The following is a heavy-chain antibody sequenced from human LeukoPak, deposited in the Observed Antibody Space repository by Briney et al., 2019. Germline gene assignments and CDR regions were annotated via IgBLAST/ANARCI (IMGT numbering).Heavy chain of an antibody. Sequence: SVQVSCKASGFPFTISAVQWVRPARGQRLEWIGWIVVGSGNTNYAQKFQERVTITRDMSTSTAYMELSSLRSEDTAVYYCAAGNGDYFDYWGQGTLVTASS. CDR1: GFPFTISA. CDR2: IVVGSGNT. CDR3: AAGNGDYFDY. V-gene: IGHV1-58*01. D-gene: IGHD4-17*01. J-gene: IGHJ4*02.